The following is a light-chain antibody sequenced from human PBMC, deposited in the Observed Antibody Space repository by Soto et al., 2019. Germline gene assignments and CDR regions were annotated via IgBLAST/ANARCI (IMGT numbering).Light chain of an antibody. CDR2: KVS. J-gene: IGKJ2*01. CDR1: ESLLHSDGKTY. V-gene: IGKV2-24*01. Sequence: DIVLTQTPLSSPVTLGQPASISCRSSESLLHSDGKTYLSWLQQRPGQPPRLLIYKVSNRLSGVPDKFSGSGAGTDFTLKISRVEADDVGVYYGFQATQYPQYTFGPGTKLEIE. CDR3: FQATQYPQYT.